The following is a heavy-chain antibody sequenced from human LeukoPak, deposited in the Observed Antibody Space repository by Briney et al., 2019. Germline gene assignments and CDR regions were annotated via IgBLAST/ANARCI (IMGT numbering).Heavy chain of an antibody. J-gene: IGHJ5*02. V-gene: IGHV4-31*03. Sequence: PPQTLSLTCTVSGDSISSGSYYWSWIRQHPGKGLEWIGYIYYSGSTYYNPSLKSRVTISVDTSKNRFSLKLYSVTAADTAVYYCAREKGNWFDPWGQGTLVTVSS. CDR2: IYYSGST. CDR1: GDSISSGSYY. CDR3: AREKGNWFDP.